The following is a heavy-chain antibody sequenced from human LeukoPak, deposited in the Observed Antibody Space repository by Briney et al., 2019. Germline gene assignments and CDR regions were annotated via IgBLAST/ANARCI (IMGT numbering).Heavy chain of an antibody. J-gene: IGHJ4*02. CDR1: GFTFGDYA. V-gene: IGHV3-23*01. D-gene: IGHD1-14*01. CDR2: ISGSGGST. CDR3: AKFRAPDDYFDY. Sequence: GGSLRLSCTASGFTFGDYAMSWVRQAPGKGLEWVSAISGSGGSTYYADSVKGRFTISRDNSKNTLYLQMNSLRAEDTAVYYCAKFRAPDDYFDYWGQGTLVTVSS.